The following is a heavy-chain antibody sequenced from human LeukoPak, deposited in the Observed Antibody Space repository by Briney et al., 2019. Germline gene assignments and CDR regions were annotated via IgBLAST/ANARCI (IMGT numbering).Heavy chain of an antibody. D-gene: IGHD6-6*01. CDR3: ARGRYSSSSWYFDL. CDR1: GGSISSSRYY. CDR2: IYYSGST. J-gene: IGHJ2*01. Sequence: SETLSLTCTVSGGSISSSRYYWGWLRQPPGKGLEWIGSIYYSGSTYYNPTPKSRITISVDTSKNQFSLKLSSVTAADTAVYYCARGRYSSSSWYFDLWGRGTLVTVSS. V-gene: IGHV4-39*07.